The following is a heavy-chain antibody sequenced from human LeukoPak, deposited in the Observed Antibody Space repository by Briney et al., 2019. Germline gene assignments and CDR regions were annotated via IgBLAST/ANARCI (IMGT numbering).Heavy chain of an antibody. Sequence: GGSLRLSCAASGLTFSSYGMSWVRQAPGRGLEWVSAISTTGGTTYYADSVRGRFTISRDNSRNTLYLQMNSLRAEDTAIYYCAKVGDNWDFDYWGQGTLVSVSS. V-gene: IGHV3-23*01. J-gene: IGHJ4*02. CDR1: GLTFSSYG. CDR3: AKVGDNWDFDY. CDR2: ISTTGGTT. D-gene: IGHD3-16*01.